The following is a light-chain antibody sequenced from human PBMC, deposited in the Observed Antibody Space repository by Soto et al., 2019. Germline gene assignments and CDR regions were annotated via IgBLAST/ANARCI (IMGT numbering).Light chain of an antibody. CDR3: QQRSNWPPT. J-gene: IGKJ5*01. CDR1: QSVSSY. V-gene: IGKV3-11*01. Sequence: DTVLTQSPATLSLSAGERAALYCRASQSVSSYLAWYQQKPGQAPRILIYDASNRDTGIPARFSGSGSGTDFTLTISRLEPEDFSVYYCQQRSNWPPTFGQGTRLEIK. CDR2: DAS.